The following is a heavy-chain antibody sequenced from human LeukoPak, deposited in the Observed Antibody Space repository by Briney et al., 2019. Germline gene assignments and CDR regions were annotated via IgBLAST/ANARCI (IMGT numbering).Heavy chain of an antibody. Sequence: GGSLRLSCVASGFTFSSYAMSWVRQAPGKGLEWVAVILYDGSIEYYADSVKGRFTISRDNSKNTLDLQMNSLRAEDTAVYYCAKDSGYYGSGSPQGYFDYWGQGTLVTVSS. CDR2: ILYDGSIE. CDR3: AKDSGYYGSGSPQGYFDY. D-gene: IGHD3-10*01. J-gene: IGHJ4*02. CDR1: GFTFSSYA. V-gene: IGHV3-30*18.